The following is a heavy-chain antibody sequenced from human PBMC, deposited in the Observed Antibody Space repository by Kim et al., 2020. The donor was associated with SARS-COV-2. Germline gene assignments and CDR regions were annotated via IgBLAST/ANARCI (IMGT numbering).Heavy chain of an antibody. CDR3: ARRDCSSTSCYSKSHWYFDL. V-gene: IGHV1-69*04. J-gene: IGHJ2*01. Sequence: SVNVSCKASGGTFSSYAISWVRQAPGQGLEWMGRIIPILGIANYAQKFQGRVTITADKSTSTAYMELSSLRSEDTAVYYCARRDCSSTSCYSKSHWYFDLWGRGTLVTVSS. CDR1: GGTFSSYA. CDR2: IIPILGIA. D-gene: IGHD2-2*01.